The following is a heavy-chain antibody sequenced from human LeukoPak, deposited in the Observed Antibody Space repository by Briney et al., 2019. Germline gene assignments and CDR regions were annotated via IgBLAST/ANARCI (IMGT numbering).Heavy chain of an antibody. D-gene: IGHD6-19*01. CDR2: NYSGGST. Sequence: GSLKTLLGTFGVHGHFQQQNLVRPASREGVEVVLGNYSGGSTYYADSVKGRFTISRDNSKNTLYLQMNSLRTEDTAVYYCARDRADSSGWFNYWYFALWGRGTLVTVSS. J-gene: IGHJ2*01. CDR1: VHGHFQQ. CDR3: ARDRADSSGWFNYWYFAL. V-gene: IGHV3-53*01.